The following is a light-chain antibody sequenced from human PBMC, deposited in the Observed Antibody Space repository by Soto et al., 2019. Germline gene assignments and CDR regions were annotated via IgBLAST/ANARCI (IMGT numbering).Light chain of an antibody. CDR1: QSVSSN. V-gene: IGKV3-15*01. CDR3: QQFNYWPPIT. CDR2: GAS. Sequence: VLTQSPGTLSLSPGERATLSCRASQSVSSNLAWYQQIPGRAPRLLIYGASTRASGIPARFSASGSGTEFTLTISSLQSEDFAVYYCQQFNYWPPITFGQGTRLEIK. J-gene: IGKJ5*01.